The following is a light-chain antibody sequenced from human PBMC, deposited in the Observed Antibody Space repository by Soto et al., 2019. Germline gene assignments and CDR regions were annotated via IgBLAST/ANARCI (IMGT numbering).Light chain of an antibody. CDR2: GSS. CDR1: DDISNY. CDR3: QDYNRAPWT. J-gene: IGKJ1*01. V-gene: IGKV1-27*01. Sequence: DIQMTQSPSSLSASVGDRVTITCRASDDISNYLAWYQQKPGKVPKLLIYGSSTLQSGVPSRFSGSGSGTDFTLTISSLQTEDVATYYCQDYNRAPWTFGQGTKVES.